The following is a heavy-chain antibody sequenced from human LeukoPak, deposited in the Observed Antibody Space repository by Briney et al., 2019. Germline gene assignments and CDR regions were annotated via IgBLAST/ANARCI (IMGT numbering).Heavy chain of an antibody. D-gene: IGHD5-12*01. CDR1: GFPFTTYT. V-gene: IGHV3-21*06. Sequence: GGSLRLSCAASGFPFTTYTMNWVRQAPEKGLEWVSSISGRSSRINYADSVKGRFTISRDNTKNSVYLRMNSLRDEDTAVYFCARDPRHTNSGYNLNEYWGQGTLVTVSS. CDR2: ISGRSSRI. J-gene: IGHJ4*02. CDR3: ARDPRHTNSGYNLNEY.